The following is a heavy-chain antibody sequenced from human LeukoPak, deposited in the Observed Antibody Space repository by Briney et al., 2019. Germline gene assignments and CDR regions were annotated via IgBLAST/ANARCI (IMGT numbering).Heavy chain of an antibody. CDR3: ATGHQTDYPGVFDY. CDR1: GYTFTGYY. V-gene: IGHV1-2*02. CDR2: INPNSGGT. D-gene: IGHD4-17*01. J-gene: IGHJ4*02. Sequence: ASVKVSCKASGYTFTGYYMHWVRQAPGQGLEWMGWINPNSGGTNYAQEFQGRVTMTRDTSISTAYMELSRLRSDDTAVYYCATGHQTDYPGVFDYWGQGTLVTVSS.